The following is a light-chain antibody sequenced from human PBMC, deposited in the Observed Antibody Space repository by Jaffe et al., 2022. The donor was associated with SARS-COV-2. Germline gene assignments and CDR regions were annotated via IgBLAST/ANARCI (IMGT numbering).Light chain of an antibody. V-gene: IGKV3-20*01. CDR1: RSIRNNN. CDR3: QQYGSSPFT. J-gene: IGKJ3*01. CDR2: DAS. Sequence: DIVLTQSPGTLSLSPGERATLSCRASRSIRNNNLAWYQQKPGQAPRLLIFDASSRGTGIPDRISGSGSGTDFTLTISRLEPEDFAVYYCQQYGSSPFTFGPGTKVDIK.